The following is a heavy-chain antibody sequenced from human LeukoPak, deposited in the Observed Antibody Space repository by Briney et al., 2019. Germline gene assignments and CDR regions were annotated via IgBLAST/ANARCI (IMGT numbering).Heavy chain of an antibody. J-gene: IGHJ5*02. CDR1: GGSISSYY. V-gene: IGHV4-4*07. CDR2: IYTSGST. D-gene: IGHD3-3*01. Sequence: PSETLSLTCTVSGGSISSYYWSWIRQPPGKGLEWIGRIYTSGSTNYNPSLKSRVTMSVDTSKNQFSLKLSSVTAADTAVYYCARARDYDFWSGSWWFDPWGQGTLVTVSS. CDR3: ARARDYDFWSGSWWFDP.